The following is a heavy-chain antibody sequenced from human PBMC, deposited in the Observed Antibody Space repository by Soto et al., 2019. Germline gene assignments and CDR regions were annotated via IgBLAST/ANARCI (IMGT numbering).Heavy chain of an antibody. V-gene: IGHV4-61*08. CDR2: IYYSGTI. CDR3: ARHLAVSGTFNWFDP. CDR1: GGSVRSGDCY. D-gene: IGHD6-13*01. J-gene: IGHJ5*02. Sequence: SETLSLTCTVSGGSVRSGDCYWSWIRQPPGKGLEWIGNIYYSGTIDYSPSLKSRVTISVDASKNQFSLKLSSVTAADTAVYYCARHLAVSGTFNWFDPWGQGALVTVSS.